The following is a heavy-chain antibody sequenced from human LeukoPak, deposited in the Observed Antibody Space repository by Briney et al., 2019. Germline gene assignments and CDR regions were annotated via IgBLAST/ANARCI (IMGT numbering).Heavy chain of an antibody. CDR2: IHDSGST. CDR3: ARHLQYYGPGSDYPYYYYGMDV. V-gene: IGHV4-59*08. CDR1: GGSISSYY. D-gene: IGHD3-10*01. J-gene: IGHJ6*02. Sequence: SETLSLTCTVSGGSISSYYWSWFRQPPGKGLEWIGYIHDSGSTNYNPSLESRVTISVDTSKNQFSLKLSSVTAADTAVYYCARHLQYYGPGSDYPYYYYGMDVWGQGTTVTVSS.